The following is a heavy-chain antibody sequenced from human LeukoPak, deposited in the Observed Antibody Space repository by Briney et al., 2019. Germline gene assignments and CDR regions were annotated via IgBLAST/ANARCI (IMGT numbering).Heavy chain of an antibody. J-gene: IGHJ4*02. V-gene: IGHV1-69*06. Sequence: SVKVSCKASGGTFSSYAISWVRQAPGQGLEWMGGIIPIFGTANYAQKFQGRVTITADKSTSTAYMELRSLRSDDTAVYYCARDRGFYGSGPIGYWGQGTLVTVSS. CDR3: ARDRGFYGSGPIGY. D-gene: IGHD3-10*01. CDR2: IIPIFGTA. CDR1: GGTFSSYA.